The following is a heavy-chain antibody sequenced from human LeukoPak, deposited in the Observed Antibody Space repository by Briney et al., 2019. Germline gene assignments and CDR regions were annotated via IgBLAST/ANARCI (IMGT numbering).Heavy chain of an antibody. CDR2: ISAYNGNT. Sequence: ASVKVSCKASGYTFTSYGICWVRQAHGQGLEWMGWISAYNGNTNYAQKLQGRVTMTTDTSTSTAYMELRSLRSDDTAVYYCARKEAVAGLFDYWGQGTLVTVSS. J-gene: IGHJ4*02. CDR1: GYTFTSYG. D-gene: IGHD6-19*01. CDR3: ARKEAVAGLFDY. V-gene: IGHV1-18*01.